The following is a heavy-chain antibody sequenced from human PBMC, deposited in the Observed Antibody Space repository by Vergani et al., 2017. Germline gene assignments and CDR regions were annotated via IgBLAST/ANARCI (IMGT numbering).Heavy chain of an antibody. CDR1: GGSISSSSYY. D-gene: IGHD4-23*01. CDR2: IYYSGST. Sequence: QLQLQESGPGLVKPSETLSLTCTVSGGSISSSSYYWGWIRQPPGKGLEWIGSIYYSGSTYYNPSLKSRVTISVDTSKDQFSLKLCSVTAPDTAVYYFAIHPVGYGGNSGDWGQGTLVTVSS. V-gene: IGHV4-39*01. J-gene: IGHJ4*02. CDR3: AIHPVGYGGNSGD.